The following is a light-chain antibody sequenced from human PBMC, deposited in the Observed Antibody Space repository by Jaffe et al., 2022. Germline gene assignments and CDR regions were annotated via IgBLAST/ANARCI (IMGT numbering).Light chain of an antibody. CDR1: QDIRNF. Sequence: DIQMTQSPSSLSASVGDRVTITCRTSQDIRNFLAWYQQRPGREPKVLIFGASTVESGVPSRFSGSGSGTDFTLTINSLLPEDVATYYCQKYDTVPWTFGQGTTVDIK. CDR2: GAS. V-gene: IGKV1-27*01. CDR3: QKYDTVPWT. J-gene: IGKJ1*01.